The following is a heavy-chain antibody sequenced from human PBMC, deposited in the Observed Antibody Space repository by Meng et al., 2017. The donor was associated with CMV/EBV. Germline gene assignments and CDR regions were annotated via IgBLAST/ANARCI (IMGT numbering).Heavy chain of an antibody. D-gene: IGHD3-16*02. CDR2: IYNDDST. J-gene: IGHJ4*02. CDR1: GFTVSGNH. CDR3: SYRYYFDY. V-gene: IGHV3-53*01. Sequence: GGSLRLSCAASGFTVSGNHMSWVRQAPGKGLEWISVIYNDDSTHYVDSVKSRFTITRDDSKNTLYLQMNSLGAEDTAVYYCSYRYYFDYWGQGTMVTVSS.